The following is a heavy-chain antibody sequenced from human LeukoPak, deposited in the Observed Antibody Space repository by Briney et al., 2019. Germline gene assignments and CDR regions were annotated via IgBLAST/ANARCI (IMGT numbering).Heavy chain of an antibody. V-gene: IGHV3-53*05. CDR2: IYSGGST. J-gene: IGHJ6*02. Sequence: GGSLRLSCAASGFTVSSTYMSWVRQAPGKGLEWVSVIYSGGSTYYADSVKGRFTISRDNSKNTLYLQMNSLRAEDTAVYYCASGYTNGPRVDVWGQGTTVTVSS. CDR1: GFTVSSTY. CDR3: ASGYTNGPRVDV. D-gene: IGHD6-19*01.